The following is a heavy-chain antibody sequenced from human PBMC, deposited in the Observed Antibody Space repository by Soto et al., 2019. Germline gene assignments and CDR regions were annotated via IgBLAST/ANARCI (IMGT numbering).Heavy chain of an antibody. CDR3: ARGGENTAMVPLFDY. CDR1: GYTFTGYY. CDR2: INPNSGGT. Sequence: GASVKVSCKASGYTFTGYYMHWVRQAPGQGLEWMGWINPNSGGTNYAQKFQGRVTMTRDTSISTAYMELSRLRSDDTAVYYCARGGENTAMVPLFDYWGQGTLVTVSS. D-gene: IGHD5-18*01. J-gene: IGHJ4*02. V-gene: IGHV1-2*02.